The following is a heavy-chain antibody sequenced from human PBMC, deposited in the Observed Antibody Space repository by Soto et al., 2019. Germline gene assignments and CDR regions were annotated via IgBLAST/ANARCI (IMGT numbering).Heavy chain of an antibody. CDR1: GFTFSSYA. Sequence: QVQLVQSGGGVVQPGGSLRLSCAASGFTFSSYAIHWVRQAPGKGLEWVADVSFDGSHKTYAVPVRGRFTISRDNSKKTVYLQKNSLRAEDTALYYCAKLGDAVSGYFDFWGQGTQVAVSS. V-gene: IGHV3-30*18. J-gene: IGHJ5*01. CDR2: VSFDGSHK. CDR3: AKLGDAVSGYFDF. D-gene: IGHD3-3*01.